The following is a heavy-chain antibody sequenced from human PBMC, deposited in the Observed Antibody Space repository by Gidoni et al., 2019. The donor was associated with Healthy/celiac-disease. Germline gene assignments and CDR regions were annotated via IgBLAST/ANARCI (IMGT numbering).Heavy chain of an antibody. Sequence: QVQLVQSGAEVKKPGASVKVSCKASGYTFTGYYMHWVRQAPGQGLEWMGWINPNSGGTNYAQKFQGRVTMTRDTSISTAYMELSRLRSDDTAVYYCARRVNIVVVPAAIVSDFDYWGQGTLVTVSS. CDR1: GYTFTGYY. CDR3: ARRVNIVVVPAAIVSDFDY. J-gene: IGHJ4*02. V-gene: IGHV1-2*02. CDR2: INPNSGGT. D-gene: IGHD2-2*02.